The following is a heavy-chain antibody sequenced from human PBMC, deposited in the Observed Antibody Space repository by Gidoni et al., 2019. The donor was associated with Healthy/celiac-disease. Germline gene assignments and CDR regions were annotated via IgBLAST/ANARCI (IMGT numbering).Heavy chain of an antibody. D-gene: IGHD4-4*01. CDR2: IKQDGSEK. V-gene: IGHV3-7*01. CDR1: GFTFSSYW. CDR3: ARDTLGQPTGY. Sequence: EVQLVESGGGLVQPGGSLRLSCAASGFTFSSYWMIWVRQALGKGLEWVANIKQDGSEKHYVDSVKGRFTNARDNAKNSLYLQMNSLRAEDTAVYYCARDTLGQPTGYWGQGTLVTVSS. J-gene: IGHJ4*02.